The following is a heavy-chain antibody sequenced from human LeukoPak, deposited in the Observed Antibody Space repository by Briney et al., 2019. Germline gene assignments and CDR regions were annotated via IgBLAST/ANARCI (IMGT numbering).Heavy chain of an antibody. Sequence: SETLSLTCTVSGGSISSYYWSWIRQPPGKGLEWIGYIYYSGSTNYNPSLKSRVTISVDTSKNQFSLRLSSVTAADTAVYYCARHQSYFDVLTGYSFDFWGQGTLVTVSS. V-gene: IGHV4-59*08. CDR3: ARHQSYFDVLTGYSFDF. J-gene: IGHJ4*02. CDR1: GGSISSYY. D-gene: IGHD3-9*01. CDR2: IYYSGST.